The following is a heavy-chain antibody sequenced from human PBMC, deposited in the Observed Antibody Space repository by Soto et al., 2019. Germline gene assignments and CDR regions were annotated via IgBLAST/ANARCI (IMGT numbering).Heavy chain of an antibody. CDR3: AKGGYYSLFDI. CDR2: ISGSGGRT. D-gene: IGHD2-15*01. Sequence: PGGSLRLSCVASGFPFSSYAMSWVRQTPEKGLEWVSGISGSGGRTYYADSVKGRFTISRDNSNNTLSLQMHSLRVEDTAVYFCAKGGYYSLFDIWGQGTMVT. J-gene: IGHJ3*02. V-gene: IGHV3-23*01. CDR1: GFPFSSYA.